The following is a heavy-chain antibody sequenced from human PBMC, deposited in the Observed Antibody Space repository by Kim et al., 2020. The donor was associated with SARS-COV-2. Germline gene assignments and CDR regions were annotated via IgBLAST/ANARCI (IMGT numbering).Heavy chain of an antibody. CDR3: ARGGGGSGYSGYGYYYYYMDV. Sequence: SETLSLTCAVYGGSFSGYYWSWIRQPPGKGLEWIGEINHSGSTNYNPSLKSRVTISVDTSKNQFSLKLSSVTAADTAVYYCARGGGGSGYSGYGYYYYYMDVWGKGTTVTVSS. D-gene: IGHD5-12*01. J-gene: IGHJ6*03. CDR2: INHSGST. CDR1: GGSFSGYY. V-gene: IGHV4-34*01.